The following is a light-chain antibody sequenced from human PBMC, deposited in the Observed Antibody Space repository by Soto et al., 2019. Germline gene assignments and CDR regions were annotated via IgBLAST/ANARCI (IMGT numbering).Light chain of an antibody. Sequence: QSVLTQPASVSGSPGQSITISCTGTSSDVGGYNYVSWYQQHPGKAPKLMIYEVSNRPSGVSNRFSGSKSGNTASLIISGLQAEDEADYYCSSYTSSSTLVFGTGTKLTVL. V-gene: IGLV2-14*01. CDR1: SSDVGGYNY. J-gene: IGLJ1*01. CDR2: EVS. CDR3: SSYTSSSTLV.